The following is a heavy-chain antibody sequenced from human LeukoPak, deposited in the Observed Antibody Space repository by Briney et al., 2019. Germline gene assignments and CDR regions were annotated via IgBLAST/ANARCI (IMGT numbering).Heavy chain of an antibody. CDR3: ARDATKDVLLWFGEDVYGMDV. D-gene: IGHD3-10*01. Sequence: GASVKVSCKASGGTFSSYAISWVRQAPGQVLEWMGGLIPIFGTANYAQKFQGRVTITADESTSTAYMELSSLRSEDTAVYYCARDATKDVLLWFGEDVYGMDVWGQGTTVTVSS. V-gene: IGHV1-69*13. CDR1: GGTFSSYA. CDR2: LIPIFGTA. J-gene: IGHJ6*02.